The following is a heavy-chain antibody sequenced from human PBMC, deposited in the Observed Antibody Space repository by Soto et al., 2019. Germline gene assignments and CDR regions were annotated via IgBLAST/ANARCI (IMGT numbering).Heavy chain of an antibody. V-gene: IGHV1-8*01. CDR3: ARRAETNGWNGFGADKYYFDF. CDR2: LNPNTGDS. D-gene: IGHD3-3*01. CDR1: GYTFTSYD. Sequence: QVQLVQSGAEVRKPGASVKVSCEASGYTFTSYDIYWVRQATGQGLEWMGWLNPNTGDSGYAQKFQGRITVTSDTSINTVHMELSSLRSEYTAVYYCARRAETNGWNGFGADKYYFDFWGQETLVTVSS. J-gene: IGHJ4*02.